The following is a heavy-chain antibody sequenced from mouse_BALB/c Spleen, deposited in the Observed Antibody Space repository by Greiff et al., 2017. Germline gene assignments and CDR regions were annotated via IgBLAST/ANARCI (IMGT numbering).Heavy chain of an antibody. CDR3: TSEGGEGFAY. CDR1: GFTFSNYW. CDR2: IRLKSNNYAT. Sequence: EVKLMESGGGLVQPGGSMKLSCVASGFTFSNYWMNWVRQSPEKGLEWVAEIRLKSNNYATHYAESVKGRFTISRDDSKSSVYLQKNNLRAEDTGIYYCTSEGGEGFAYWGQGTLVTVSA. V-gene: IGHV6-6*02. J-gene: IGHJ3*01.